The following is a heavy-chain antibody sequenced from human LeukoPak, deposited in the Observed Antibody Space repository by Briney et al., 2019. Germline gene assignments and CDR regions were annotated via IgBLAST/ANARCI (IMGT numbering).Heavy chain of an antibody. D-gene: IGHD1-7*01. CDR3: ATQAHPGNYDY. Sequence: KSSETLSLTCTVSGGSISSCSYFWAWGRQPPGKVPVLIGSITSSGCTYYNPALMSRLTISVNTSTNQFALMLTSMTASEAAVYYYATQAHPGNYDYWGQGTLVTVSS. CDR2: ITSSGCT. V-gene: IGHV4-39*01. J-gene: IGHJ4*02. CDR1: GGSISSCSYF.